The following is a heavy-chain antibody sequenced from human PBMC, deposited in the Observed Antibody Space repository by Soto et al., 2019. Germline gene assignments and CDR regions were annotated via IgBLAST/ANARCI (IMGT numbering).Heavy chain of an antibody. CDR3: AKDLRGVATSIDY. CDR1: GFTFSSYA. CDR2: ISGGGLTT. D-gene: IGHD1-26*01. J-gene: IGHJ4*02. Sequence: EVQLLESGGGLVQPGGSLRLSCAASGFTFSSYAMSWVRQAPGKGLAWVSVISGGGLTTYYAAPVKGRFTISSDKSKNTLYLQMNSLRAEGTGVYYCAKDLRGVATSIDYWRQGTLVTVSS. V-gene: IGHV3-23*01.